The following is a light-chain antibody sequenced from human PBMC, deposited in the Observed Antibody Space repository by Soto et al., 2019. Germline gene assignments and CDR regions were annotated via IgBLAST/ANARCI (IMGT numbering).Light chain of an antibody. J-gene: IGLJ1*01. CDR2: GNT. V-gene: IGLV1-40*01. CDR3: QSYDSSLSAHYV. CDR1: SSNIGAGYD. Sequence: QSVLTQPPSVSGAPGQGVTISCTGSSSNIGAGYDVQWYQQLPGTAPKLHFYGNTIRPSGVPDRFSGSKSGTSASLAITGLQAEDEADYYCQSYDSSLSAHYVFGTGTKVTVL.